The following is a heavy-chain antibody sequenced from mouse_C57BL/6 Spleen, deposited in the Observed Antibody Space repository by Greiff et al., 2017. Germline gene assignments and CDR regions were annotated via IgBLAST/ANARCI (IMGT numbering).Heavy chain of an antibody. CDR1: GYTFTSYG. J-gene: IGHJ4*01. CDR3: ATTIVTTYYYAMDY. CDR2: IYPRSGNT. D-gene: IGHD2-5*01. V-gene: IGHV1-81*01. Sequence: QVHVKQSGAELARPGASVKLSCKASGYTFTSYGISWVKQRTGQGLEWIGEIYPRSGNTYYNEKFKGKATLTADKSSSTAYMELRSLTSEDSAVYFCATTIVTTYYYAMDYWGQGTSVTVSS.